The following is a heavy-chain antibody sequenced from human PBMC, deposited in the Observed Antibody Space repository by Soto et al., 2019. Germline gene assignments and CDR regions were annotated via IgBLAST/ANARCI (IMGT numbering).Heavy chain of an antibody. D-gene: IGHD2-2*01. CDR3: ATSCYFSPSYYYYYYMDV. CDR2: INSDGSST. J-gene: IGHJ6*03. V-gene: IGHV3-74*01. Sequence: GGSLRLSCAASGFTFSSYWMHWVRQAPGKGLVWVSRINSDGSSTSYADSVKGRFTISRDNAKNTLYLQMNSLRAEDTAVYYCATSCYFSPSYYYYYYMDVWGKGTTVTVSS. CDR1: GFTFSSYW.